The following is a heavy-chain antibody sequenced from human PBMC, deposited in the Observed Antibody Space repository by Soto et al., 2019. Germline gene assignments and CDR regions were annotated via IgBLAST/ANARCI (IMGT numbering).Heavy chain of an antibody. J-gene: IGHJ6*02. CDR1: GGSISSGYYY. Sequence: PAETLSLTCSVSGGSISSGYYYWSWIRQPPGKDLEWIGNIYYSGNTYYNPSLKRRLIISIDTSKNQFSLMLVSVAAAVTAVYYCASSSLYGMDAWGQGTTVTVSS. CDR3: ASSSLYGMDA. V-gene: IGHV4-30-4*01. CDR2: IYYSGNT.